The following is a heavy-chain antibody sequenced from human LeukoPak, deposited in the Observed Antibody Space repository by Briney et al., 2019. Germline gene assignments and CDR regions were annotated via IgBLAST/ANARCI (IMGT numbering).Heavy chain of an antibody. Sequence: PGGCLRLSCTASGFSVSDDAFGWVRQAPGKGGEWVGFVRSKTYGSTTESAASLKGRFTLSPAHSLSIAYLQINSLKTADTAVYYCSRGPPRLWLYYGMDVWGQATTVTVSS. CDR3: SRGPPRLWLYYGMDV. J-gene: IGHJ6*02. CDR1: GFSVSDDA. D-gene: IGHD3-16*01. CDR2: VRSKTYGSTT. V-gene: IGHV3-49*04.